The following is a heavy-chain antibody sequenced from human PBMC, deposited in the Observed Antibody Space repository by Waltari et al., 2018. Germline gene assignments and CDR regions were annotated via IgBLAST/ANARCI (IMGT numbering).Heavy chain of an antibody. CDR3: ARLDYDVWSAPWWFDP. J-gene: IGHJ5*02. Sequence: QLQLQESGPGLVKPSEPLSLTCTVSGGSISSSSYYWGWIRQPPGKGLEWIGSIYYSGSTYYNPSRKSRVTISVDTSKNQFSLKLISVTAADTAVYYCARLDYDVWSAPWWFDPWGQGTLVTVSS. D-gene: IGHD3-3*01. V-gene: IGHV4-39*01. CDR2: IYYSGST. CDR1: GGSISSSSYY.